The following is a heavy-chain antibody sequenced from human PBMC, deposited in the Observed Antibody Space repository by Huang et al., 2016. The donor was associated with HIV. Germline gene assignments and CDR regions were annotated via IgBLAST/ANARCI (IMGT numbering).Heavy chain of an antibody. Sequence: QVLLVQSGAEVRKPGSSVKVSCTAFGGTFSSYAISWVRQAPGQGLEGMGGIIPILGTANDTQKFQGRVTITVDEATNTGYMELTRLTSEDTAVYYCARTAYSYGFRQGYNWFDPWGQGTPVTVSS. D-gene: IGHD5-18*01. CDR1: GGTFSSYA. V-gene: IGHV1-69*13. J-gene: IGHJ5*02. CDR2: IIPILGTA. CDR3: ARTAYSYGFRQGYNWFDP.